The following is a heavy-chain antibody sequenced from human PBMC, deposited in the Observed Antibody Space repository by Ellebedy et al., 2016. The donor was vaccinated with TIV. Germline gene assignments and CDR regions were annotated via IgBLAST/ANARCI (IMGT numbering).Heavy chain of an antibody. D-gene: IGHD3-10*01. V-gene: IGHV3-48*02. J-gene: IGHJ4*02. CDR2: ISSSSSTI. CDR1: GFTFSSYS. Sequence: GESLKISCAASGFTFSSYSMNWVRQAPGKGLEWVSYISSSSSTIYYADSVKGRFTISRDNAKNSLYLQMNSLRDEDTAVYYCATSDGYGSGIQWESFDYWGQGTLVTVSS. CDR3: ATSDGYGSGIQWESFDY.